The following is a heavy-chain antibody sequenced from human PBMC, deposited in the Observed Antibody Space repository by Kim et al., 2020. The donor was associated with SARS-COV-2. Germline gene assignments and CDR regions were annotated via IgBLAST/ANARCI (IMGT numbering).Heavy chain of an antibody. Sequence: ASVKVSCKASGYTFTSYGISWVRQAPGQGLEWMGWISAYNGNTNYAQKLQGRVTMTTDTSTSTAYMELRSLRSDDTAVYYCARDHYYDSSGYYPGLYWGQGTLVTVSS. D-gene: IGHD3-22*01. J-gene: IGHJ4*02. V-gene: IGHV1-18*04. CDR1: GYTFTSYG. CDR3: ARDHYYDSSGYYPGLY. CDR2: ISAYNGNT.